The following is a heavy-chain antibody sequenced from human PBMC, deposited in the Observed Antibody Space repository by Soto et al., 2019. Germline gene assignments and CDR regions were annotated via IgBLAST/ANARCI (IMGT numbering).Heavy chain of an antibody. CDR1: GGSISSSSYY. CDR2: IYYSGST. J-gene: IGHJ4*02. V-gene: IGHV4-39*01. CDR3: ASGNIYYDSSGYYYFDY. Sequence: SETLSLTCTVSGGSISSSSYYWGWIRQPPGKGLEWIGSIYYSGSTYYNPSLKSRVTISVDTSKNRFSLKLSSVTAADTAVYYCASGNIYYDSSGYYYFDYWGQGTLVTVSS. D-gene: IGHD3-22*01.